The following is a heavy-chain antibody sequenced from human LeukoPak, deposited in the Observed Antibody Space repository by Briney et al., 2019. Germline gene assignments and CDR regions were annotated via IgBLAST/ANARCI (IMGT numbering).Heavy chain of an antibody. CDR3: AKERDSRGYFDY. Sequence: GGSLRLSCAVSGFTFSTYAISWVRQAPGKGLEWVSAISGSGDSTYYADSVKGRFTISRDNSKNTLYLQMNSLRAEDTAVYYCAKERDSRGYFDYWGQGTLVTVSS. D-gene: IGHD3-22*01. CDR2: ISGSGDST. CDR1: GFTFSTYA. J-gene: IGHJ4*02. V-gene: IGHV3-23*01.